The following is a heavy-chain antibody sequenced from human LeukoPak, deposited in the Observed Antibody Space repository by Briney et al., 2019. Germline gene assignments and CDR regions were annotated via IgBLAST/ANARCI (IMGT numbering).Heavy chain of an antibody. CDR2: IYYSGST. J-gene: IGHJ4*02. D-gene: IGHD3-10*01. CDR3: VRHEWFGEDNFDH. Sequence: PSETLSLTCTVSGGSITNGSYYWGWIRQPPGKGLAWIGYIYYSGSTNYNPSLKSRVTISVDTSKNQFSLKLSSVTAADTAVYYCVRHEWFGEDNFDHWGQGTLVTVSS. V-gene: IGHV4-61*05. CDR1: GGSITNGSYY.